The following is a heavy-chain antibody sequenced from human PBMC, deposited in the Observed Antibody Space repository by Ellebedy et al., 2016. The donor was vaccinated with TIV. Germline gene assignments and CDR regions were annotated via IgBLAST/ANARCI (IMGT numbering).Heavy chain of an antibody. Sequence: SVKVSCXASGGTFSSYAISWVRQAPGQGLEWMGGIIPIFGTANYAQKFQGRVTITADESTSTAYMELSSLRSEDTAVYYCARDALDYYDSSGYYSHYWGQGTLVTVSS. J-gene: IGHJ4*02. CDR2: IIPIFGTA. V-gene: IGHV1-69*13. CDR3: ARDALDYYDSSGYYSHY. CDR1: GGTFSSYA. D-gene: IGHD3-22*01.